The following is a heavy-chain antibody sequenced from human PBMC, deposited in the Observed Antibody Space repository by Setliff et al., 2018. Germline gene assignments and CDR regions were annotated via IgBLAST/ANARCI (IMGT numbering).Heavy chain of an antibody. V-gene: IGHV3-15*01. D-gene: IGHD3-10*01. CDR2: IKSKTDGGTT. J-gene: IGHJ6*02. Sequence: PGGSLRLSCAASGFTFSNAWMSWVRQAPGKGLEWVGRIKSKTDGGTTDYAAPVKGRFTISRDDSKNTLYLQMNSLKTEDTAVYYCARSGGGWFGELFHYYYGMDVWGQGTTVTVSS. CDR1: GFTFSNAW. CDR3: ARSGGGWFGELFHYYYGMDV.